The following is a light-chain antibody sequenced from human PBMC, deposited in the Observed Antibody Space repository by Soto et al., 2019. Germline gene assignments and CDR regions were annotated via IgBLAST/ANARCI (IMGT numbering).Light chain of an antibody. Sequence: IVLTQSPGTLSLSPGERATLSCRASQSIITNYLAWYRQKPGQAPRLLIYAASSRATGIPDRFSGSGSGTDFALTISRLEPEDFAVYYCQQYGSSPETFGQGTRWIS. CDR2: AAS. J-gene: IGKJ1*01. CDR1: QSIITNY. CDR3: QQYGSSPET. V-gene: IGKV3-20*01.